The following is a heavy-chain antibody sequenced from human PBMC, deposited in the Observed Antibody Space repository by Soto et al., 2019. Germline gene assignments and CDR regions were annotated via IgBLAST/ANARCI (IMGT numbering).Heavy chain of an antibody. CDR1: GFTFSSYG. CDR2: IWYDGSNK. J-gene: IGHJ4*02. CDR3: ARDHRRSRVPTLFDY. Sequence: PGGSLRLSCAASGFTFSSYGMHWVRQAPGKGLEWVAVIWYDGSNKYYADSVKGRFTISRDNSKNTLYLQMNSLRAEDTAVYYCARDHRRSRVPTLFDYWGQGTLVTVSS. V-gene: IGHV3-33*01. D-gene: IGHD6-6*01.